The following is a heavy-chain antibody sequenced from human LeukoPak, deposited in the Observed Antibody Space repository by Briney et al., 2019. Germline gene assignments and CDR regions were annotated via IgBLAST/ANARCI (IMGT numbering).Heavy chain of an antibody. CDR3: AREDYGDYKYYFDY. V-gene: IGHV1-2*02. Sequence: ASVKVSCKASGYTFTGYYMHWVRQPPAQGLEWMGWINPHSGGTNYAQKFQGRVTMTRDTSISTAYMELSRLRSDDTAVYYCAREDYGDYKYYFDYRGRGALV. J-gene: IGHJ4*02. CDR1: GYTFTGYY. D-gene: IGHD4-17*01. CDR2: INPHSGGT.